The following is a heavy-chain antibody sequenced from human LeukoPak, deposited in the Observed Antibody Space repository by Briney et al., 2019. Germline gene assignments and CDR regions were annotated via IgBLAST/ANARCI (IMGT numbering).Heavy chain of an antibody. V-gene: IGHV3-48*02. CDR1: WLTLRTYI. D-gene: IGHD3-22*01. J-gene: IGHJ3*02. CDR2: ISSSSRTI. CDR3: ARDYYDSSGYFYPNAFDI. Sequence: TGGSVRLSCAASWLTLRTYIKICLRQPPGEGLEWISYISSSSRTIYYADSVKGRFTISSDNAKNSLYLQMNSLRDEDTAVYYCARDYYDSSGYFYPNAFDIWGQGKMGTVSS.